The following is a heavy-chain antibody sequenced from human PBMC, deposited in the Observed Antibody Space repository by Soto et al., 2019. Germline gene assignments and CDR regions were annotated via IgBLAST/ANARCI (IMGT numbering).Heavy chain of an antibody. D-gene: IGHD2-8*02. Sequence: PSETLSLTCTVTGDSVNSYYWSWMRQPPGKGLECMGYVYYSGSTNYNPSLKSRVTISVDTSKNQISLRLKSVTAADTAVYYCPRAETSGLHYFDYWGQGSLVTVYS. V-gene: IGHV4-59*02. J-gene: IGHJ4*02. CDR2: VYYSGST. CDR3: PRAETSGLHYFDY. CDR1: GDSVNSYY.